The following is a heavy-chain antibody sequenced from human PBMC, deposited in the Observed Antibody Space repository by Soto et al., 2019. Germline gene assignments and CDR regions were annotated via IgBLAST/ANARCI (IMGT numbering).Heavy chain of an antibody. V-gene: IGHV1-24*01. CDR1: GYTLTELS. D-gene: IGHD3-10*01. CDR3: ATASRSLCTMVRGALKGDAFDI. J-gene: IGHJ3*02. CDR2: FDPEDGET. Sequence: QVQLVQSGAEVKKPGASVKVSCKVSGYTLTELSMHWVRQAPGKGLEWMGGFDPEDGETIYAQKFQGRGTMTEDTSTDTAYMELSSLRSEDTAVYYCATASRSLCTMVRGALKGDAFDIWGQGTMVTVSS.